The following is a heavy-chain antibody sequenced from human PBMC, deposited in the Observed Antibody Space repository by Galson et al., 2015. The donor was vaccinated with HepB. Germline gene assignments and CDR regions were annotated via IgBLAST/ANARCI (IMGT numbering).Heavy chain of an antibody. CDR3: VHRTTSPLRRPFTY. CDR1: GFSLSTSGVG. CDR2: IYWDDDK. V-gene: IGHV2-5*02. J-gene: IGHJ4*02. Sequence: PALVKPTQTLTLTCTFSGFSLSTSGVGVGWIRQPPGKALEWLALIYWDDDKRFSPSLKNRLTITKDTSRNQVVLTMTNMDPVDTGTYYCVHRTTSPLRRPFTYWGQGTLVTVSS. D-gene: IGHD2-2*01.